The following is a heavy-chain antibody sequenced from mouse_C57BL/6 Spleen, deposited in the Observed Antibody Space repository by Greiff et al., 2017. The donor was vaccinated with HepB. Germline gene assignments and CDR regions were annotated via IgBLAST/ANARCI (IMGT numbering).Heavy chain of an antibody. CDR2: IYPGGGYT. CDR1: GYTFTNYW. D-gene: IGHD1-1*01. CDR3: ARSYYGNVYCYAMDY. Sequence: VQLQQSGAELVRPGTSVKMSCKASGYTFTNYWIGWAKQRPGHGLEWIGDIYPGGGYTNYNEKFKGKATLTADKSSSTAYMQFSSLTSEDSAIYYCARSYYGNVYCYAMDYWGKGTSVTVSS. J-gene: IGHJ4*01. V-gene: IGHV1-63*01.